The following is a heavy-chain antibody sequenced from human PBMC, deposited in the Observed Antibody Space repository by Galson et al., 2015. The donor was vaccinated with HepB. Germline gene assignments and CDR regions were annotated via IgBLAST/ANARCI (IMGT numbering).Heavy chain of an antibody. CDR2: INPSGGST. Sequence: SVKVSCKASGYTFTSYYMHWVRQAPGQGLEWMGVINPSGGSTSYAQKLQGRVTMTRDTSTSTVYMELSSLRSEDTAVYYCARDDSSGYPLDYWGQGTLVTVSS. CDR1: GYTFTSYY. D-gene: IGHD3-22*01. CDR3: ARDDSSGYPLDY. V-gene: IGHV1-46*04. J-gene: IGHJ4*02.